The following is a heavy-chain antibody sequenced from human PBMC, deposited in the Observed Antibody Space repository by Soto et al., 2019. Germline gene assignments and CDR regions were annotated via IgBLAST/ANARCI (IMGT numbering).Heavy chain of an antibody. CDR1: GFTFSSYG. CDR3: AKDLGPRVRGNFDL. CDR2: ISYDGSNK. V-gene: IGHV3-30*18. J-gene: IGHJ2*01. D-gene: IGHD3-10*01. Sequence: QVQLVESGGGVVQPGRSLRLSCAASGFTFSSYGMHWVRQAPGKGLEWVAVISYDGSNKYYAESVKGRFTISRDNSKNTLYLQMNSLRAQDTAVYYCAKDLGPRVRGNFDLWGRGTLVTVSS.